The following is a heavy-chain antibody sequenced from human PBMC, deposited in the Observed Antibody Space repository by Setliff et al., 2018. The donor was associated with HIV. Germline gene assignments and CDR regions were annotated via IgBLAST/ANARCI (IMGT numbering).Heavy chain of an antibody. Sequence: GGSLRLSCAASGFTLSDHYMDWVRQAPGKGLEWVGRIRNKANSFTIEYAASVKGRFTISKDESKNFLFLQMNSLKTEDTAVYYCARNQGNSFGQGFDYWGQGTLVTVSS. CDR3: ARNQGNSFGQGFDY. D-gene: IGHD5-18*01. CDR2: IRNKANSFTI. CDR1: GFTLSDHY. V-gene: IGHV3-72*01. J-gene: IGHJ4*02.